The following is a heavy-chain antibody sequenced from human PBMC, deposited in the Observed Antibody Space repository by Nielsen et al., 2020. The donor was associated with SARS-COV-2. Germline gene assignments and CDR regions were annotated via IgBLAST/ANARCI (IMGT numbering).Heavy chain of an antibody. CDR3: ARARCSGTSCYIDH. Sequence: ASVKVSCKASGYIFSSYALNWVRQAPGQGLEWMGWINTNIGNPTYAQGFTGRFVFSLDTSVSTAYLQISSLKAEDTAVYYCARARCSGTSCYIDHWGQGTLVIVSS. D-gene: IGHD2-2*01. V-gene: IGHV7-4-1*02. CDR1: GYIFSSYA. J-gene: IGHJ4*02. CDR2: INTNIGNP.